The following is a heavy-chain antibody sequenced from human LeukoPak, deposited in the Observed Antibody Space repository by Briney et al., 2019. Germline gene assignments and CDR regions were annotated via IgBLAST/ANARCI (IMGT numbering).Heavy chain of an antibody. Sequence: PGGSLRLSCTASGFTFSSYAMSWVRQAPGKGLEWVSGITGDDGRTFYADSVKGHFTISRDNSRNTLYLQMNSLRAEDTAVYYCAKNCGFTGDDAFDVWGQGTMVTVS. D-gene: IGHD2-8*02. CDR3: AKNCGFTGDDAFDV. CDR2: ITGDDGRT. CDR1: GFTFSSYA. V-gene: IGHV3-23*01. J-gene: IGHJ3*01.